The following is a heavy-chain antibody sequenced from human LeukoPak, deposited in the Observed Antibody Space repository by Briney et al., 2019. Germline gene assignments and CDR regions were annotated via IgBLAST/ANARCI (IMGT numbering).Heavy chain of an antibody. J-gene: IGHJ3*02. D-gene: IGHD6-13*01. CDR1: GGSISSGDYY. V-gene: IGHV4-30-4*01. Sequence: SETLSLTCTVSGGSISSGDYYWSWIRQPPGKGLEWIGYIYYSGSTYYNPSPKSRVTISVDTSKNQFSLKLSSVTAADTAVYYCARHYSSSSAFDIWGQGTMVTVSS. CDR2: IYYSGST. CDR3: ARHYSSSSAFDI.